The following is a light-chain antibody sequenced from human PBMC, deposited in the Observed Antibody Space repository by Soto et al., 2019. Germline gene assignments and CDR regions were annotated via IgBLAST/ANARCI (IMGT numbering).Light chain of an antibody. CDR1: SSDVGVYNY. J-gene: IGLJ1*01. V-gene: IGLV2-14*03. CDR2: DVS. CDR3: SSYTSSNSYV. Sequence: SALTQPASVSGSPGQSITISCTGTSSDVGVYNYVSWFQQHPGKAPKLMVYDVSNRPSGVSNRFSGSKSGNTASLTISGLQAEDEADYYRSSYTSSNSYVFGTGTKVTVL.